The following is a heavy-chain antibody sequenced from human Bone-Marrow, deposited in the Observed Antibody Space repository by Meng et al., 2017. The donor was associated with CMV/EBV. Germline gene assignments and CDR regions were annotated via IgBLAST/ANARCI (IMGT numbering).Heavy chain of an antibody. Sequence: GESLKISCVASGFTFSSYWMNWVRQAPGKGLDWLANIKQDGSEKYYLDSVKGRFTISRDNSKNTLYLQMNSLRAEDTAVYYCAKEEYSSSWYGYYGMDVWGQGTTVTASS. CDR1: GFTFSSYW. J-gene: IGHJ6*02. D-gene: IGHD6-13*01. CDR2: IKQDGSEK. CDR3: AKEEYSSSWYGYYGMDV. V-gene: IGHV3-7*03.